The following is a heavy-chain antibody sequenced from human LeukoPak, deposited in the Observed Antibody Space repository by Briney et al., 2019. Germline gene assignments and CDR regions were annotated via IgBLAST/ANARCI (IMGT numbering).Heavy chain of an antibody. V-gene: IGHV3-30-3*01. CDR1: GFTFSSYA. CDR3: ARDVYITMVRGVMPFDYYYGMDV. J-gene: IGHJ6*02. Sequence: GGSLRLSCAASGFTFSSYAMHWVRQAPGKGLEWVAVISYDGSNKYYADSVKGRFTISRDNSKNTLYLQMNSQRAEDTAVYYCARDVYITMVRGVMPFDYYYGMDVWGQGTTVTVSS. D-gene: IGHD3-10*01. CDR2: ISYDGSNK.